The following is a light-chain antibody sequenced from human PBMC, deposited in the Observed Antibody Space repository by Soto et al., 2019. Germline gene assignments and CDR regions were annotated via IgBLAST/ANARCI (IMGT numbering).Light chain of an antibody. Sequence: EIVMTQSPATLSVSPGERATLPCRASQSVSDNLAWYQQKPGQAPRLLIYGASTRATGIPARFSGSGSGTEFTLTISSLQSEDFAVYYCQQSNNWPYTFGQGTKVDIK. V-gene: IGKV3-15*01. CDR1: QSVSDN. CDR3: QQSNNWPYT. CDR2: GAS. J-gene: IGKJ2*01.